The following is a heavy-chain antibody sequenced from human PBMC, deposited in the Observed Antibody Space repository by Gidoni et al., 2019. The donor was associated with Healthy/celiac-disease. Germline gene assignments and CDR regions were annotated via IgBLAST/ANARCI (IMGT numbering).Heavy chain of an antibody. V-gene: IGHV3-30*01. Sequence: QVQLVESGGGVVQPGRSLRLSCAASGFTFSSYAMHWVRQAPGKGLEWVAVISYDGSNKYYADSGKGRFTISRDNSKNTLYLQMNSLRAEDTAVYYCARGFGYYDSSGYFDYWGQGTLVTVSS. J-gene: IGHJ4*02. CDR3: ARGFGYYDSSGYFDY. CDR1: GFTFSSYA. D-gene: IGHD3-22*01. CDR2: ISYDGSNK.